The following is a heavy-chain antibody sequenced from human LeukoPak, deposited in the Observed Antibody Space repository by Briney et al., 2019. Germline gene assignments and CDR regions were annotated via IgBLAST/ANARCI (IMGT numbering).Heavy chain of an antibody. J-gene: IGHJ3*02. V-gene: IGHV1-3*01. Sequence: ASVKVSCKASGYTFTSYAMNWVRQAPGQGLEWMGWINAGNGNTKYSQKFQGRVTITRDTSASTAYMELSSLRSEDTAVYYCARDADYDILTGYRVANAFDIWGQGTMVTVSS. CDR3: ARDADYDILTGYRVANAFDI. D-gene: IGHD3-9*01. CDR1: GYTFTSYA. CDR2: INAGNGNT.